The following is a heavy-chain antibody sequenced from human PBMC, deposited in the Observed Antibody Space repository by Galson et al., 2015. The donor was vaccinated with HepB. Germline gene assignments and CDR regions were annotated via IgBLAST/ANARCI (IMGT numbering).Heavy chain of an antibody. CDR3: LVVTAALGWFDP. Sequence: GIINPSGGSTSYAQKFQGRVTMTRDTSTSTVYMELSSLRSEDTAVYYCLVVTAALGWFDPWGQGTLVTVSS. V-gene: IGHV1-46*01. CDR2: INPSGGST. J-gene: IGHJ5*02. D-gene: IGHD2-21*02.